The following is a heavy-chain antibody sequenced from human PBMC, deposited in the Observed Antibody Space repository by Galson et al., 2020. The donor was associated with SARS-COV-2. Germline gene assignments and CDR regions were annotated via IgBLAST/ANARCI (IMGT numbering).Heavy chain of an antibody. CDR1: GYTLTELS. CDR2: FDPEDGET. J-gene: IGHJ3*02. CDR3: ATEDPRGYSYGWGAFDI. V-gene: IGHV1-24*01. D-gene: IGHD5-18*01. Sequence: ASVKVSCKVSGYTLTELSMHWVRQAPGKGLEWMGGFDPEDGETIYAQKFQGRVTMTEDTSTDTAYMELSSLRSEDTAVYYCATEDPRGYSYGWGAFDIWGQGTMVTVSS.